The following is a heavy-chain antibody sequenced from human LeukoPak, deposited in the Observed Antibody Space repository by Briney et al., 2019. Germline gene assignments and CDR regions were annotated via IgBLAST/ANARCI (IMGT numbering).Heavy chain of an antibody. D-gene: IGHD5-12*01. V-gene: IGHV4-59*12. Sequence: PSETLSLTCTVSGVSISSYYWSWIRQPPGKGLEWIGYIYYSGSTNYNPSLKSRVTISVDTSKNQFSLKLSSVTAADTAVYYCARLWLRLPKRPFDYWGQGTLVTVSS. CDR1: GVSISSYY. J-gene: IGHJ4*02. CDR3: ARLWLRLPKRPFDY. CDR2: IYYSGST.